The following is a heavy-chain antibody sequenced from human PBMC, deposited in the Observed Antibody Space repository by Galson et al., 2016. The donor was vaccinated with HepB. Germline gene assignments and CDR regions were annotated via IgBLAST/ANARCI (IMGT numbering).Heavy chain of an antibody. CDR2: INSGGST. J-gene: IGHJ6*03. D-gene: IGHD6-13*01. CDR3: ARDREGIEPATSLGLGYYYYYDMDV. V-gene: IGHV3-53*01. Sequence: SLRLSCAASGFTVSSNYMSWVRQAPGKGLEWVSVINSGGSTYHSDSVKGRFTISRDNSKNTLYLQMNSLRAEDTAVYYCARDREGIEPATSLGLGYYYYYDMDVWGKGTPVTVSS. CDR1: GFTVSSNY.